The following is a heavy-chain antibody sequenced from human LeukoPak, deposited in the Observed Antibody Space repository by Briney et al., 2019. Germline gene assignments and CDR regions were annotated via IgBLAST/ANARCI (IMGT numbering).Heavy chain of an antibody. D-gene: IGHD2-15*01. Sequence: GGSLRLSCTASGFTFGDYAMSWFRQAPGEGLEWVGFIRSKAHGGTTEYAASVKGRFTISRDDSKSIAYLQMESLKTEDTAVYYCTRAGRYCSGGSCYSFYWGQGTLVTVSS. CDR3: TRAGRYCSGGSCYSFY. J-gene: IGHJ4*02. V-gene: IGHV3-49*03. CDR2: IRSKAHGGTT. CDR1: GFTFGDYA.